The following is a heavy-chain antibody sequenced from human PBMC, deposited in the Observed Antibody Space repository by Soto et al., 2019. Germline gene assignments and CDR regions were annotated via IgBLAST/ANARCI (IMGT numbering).Heavy chain of an antibody. Sequence: RLSCAASGFTFSSYSMNWVRQAPVKGLEWVSSISRSSSYTYYADSVKGRFTISRDNAKNSLYLQMNSLRAEDTAVYYCARDPIIAMVRGVINWFDPWGQGTLVTVSS. V-gene: IGHV3-21*01. D-gene: IGHD3-10*01. J-gene: IGHJ5*02. CDR2: ISRSSSYT. CDR1: GFTFSSYS. CDR3: ARDPIIAMVRGVINWFDP.